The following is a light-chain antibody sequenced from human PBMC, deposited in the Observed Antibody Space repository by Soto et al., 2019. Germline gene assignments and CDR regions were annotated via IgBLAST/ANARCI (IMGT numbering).Light chain of an antibody. CDR2: GAS. CDR3: QQTKSYPST. V-gene: IGKV1-13*02. Sequence: AIQLTQSPSSLSASVGDRVTITCRASQDISSSLAWYPQKAGKAPKLLIYGASILQSGVPSGFSGSGFGTDFTLTISSLRAEDFAIYFCQQTKSYPSTFGGGTRVEI. J-gene: IGKJ4*01. CDR1: QDISSS.